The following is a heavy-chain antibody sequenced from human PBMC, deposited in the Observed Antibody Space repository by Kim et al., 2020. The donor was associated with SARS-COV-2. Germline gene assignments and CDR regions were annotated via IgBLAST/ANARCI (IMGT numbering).Heavy chain of an antibody. V-gene: IGHV1-3*01. Sequence: ASVKVSCKASGYTFTTYAIHWVRQAPGQRPEWMAWINPGNGDATYSHKFQDRVTITRDTSATTAYMELSSLRSEDTAVYYCARRLRDDFEYWGQGTQVTVSS. CDR3: ARRLRDDFEY. CDR2: INPGNGDA. D-gene: IGHD5-12*01. CDR1: GYTFTTYA. J-gene: IGHJ4*02.